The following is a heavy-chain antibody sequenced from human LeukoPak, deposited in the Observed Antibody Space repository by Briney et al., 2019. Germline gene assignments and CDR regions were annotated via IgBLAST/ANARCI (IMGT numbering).Heavy chain of an antibody. Sequence: AXSRFAFHNXXXXWIRQAPERXXXXXSSISVDGGDIKYADSAKGRFTISRDNSKGTLYLQMDSLRVEDTAVYYCGKDPNGNFIGAFDFWGQGTMVTVSS. CDR1: RFAFHNXX. CDR3: GKDPNGNFIGAFDF. J-gene: IGHJ3*01. CDR2: ISVDGGDI. V-gene: IGHV3-23*01. D-gene: IGHD4-23*01.